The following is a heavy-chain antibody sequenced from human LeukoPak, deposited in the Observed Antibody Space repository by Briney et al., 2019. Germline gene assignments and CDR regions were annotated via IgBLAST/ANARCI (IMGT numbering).Heavy chain of an antibody. D-gene: IGHD6-13*01. CDR2: ISGSGGST. J-gene: IGHJ4*02. CDR1: GFTFSSYA. V-gene: IGHV3-23*01. CDR3: AKDEYSSSWTYYLDY. Sequence: GGSLRLSCAASGFTFSSYAMSWVRQAPGKGLEWVSAISGSGGSTYYADSVKGRFTISRDNSKNTLYLQMNSLRAEDTAVYYCAKDEYSSSWTYYLDYWGQGTLVTVSS.